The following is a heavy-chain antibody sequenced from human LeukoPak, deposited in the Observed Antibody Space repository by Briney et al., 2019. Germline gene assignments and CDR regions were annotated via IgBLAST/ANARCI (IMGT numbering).Heavy chain of an antibody. D-gene: IGHD3-22*01. J-gene: IGHJ3*02. V-gene: IGHV1-3*01. CDR2: VNAGNSHT. CDR1: GYAFTNYA. Sequence: ASVKVSCKASGYAFTNYAIQWVRQAPGQRLEWMGWVNAGNSHTRYSPKFQGRVTIARDTSASTAYMELSSLRSEDTAVYYCARTVVVITDLDDAFDIWGQGTMVTVSS. CDR3: ARTVVVITDLDDAFDI.